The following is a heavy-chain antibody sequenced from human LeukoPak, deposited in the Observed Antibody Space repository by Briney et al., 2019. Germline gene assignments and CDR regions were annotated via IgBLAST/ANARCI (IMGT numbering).Heavy chain of an antibody. CDR2: ISGSGGST. CDR3: AKGHTVSGFDY. Sequence: GGSLRLSCAASGFTFSSYSMSWVRQAPGKGLEWVSEISGSGGSTYYADSEKGRFTISRDNSKNMLYQQMNSLSAEDTAVYYCAKGHTVSGFDYWGQGTLVTVSS. V-gene: IGHV3-23*01. J-gene: IGHJ4*02. CDR1: GFTFSSYS. D-gene: IGHD4-17*01.